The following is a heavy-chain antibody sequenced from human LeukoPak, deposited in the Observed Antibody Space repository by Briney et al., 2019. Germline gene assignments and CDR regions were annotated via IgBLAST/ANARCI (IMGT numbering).Heavy chain of an antibody. Sequence: PGGSLRLSCGASGFIFSDYWMAWVRQSPGKGLEWVANIKQDGNEGNYVDSVRGRFTISRDNAKSSLFLQMSSLRVDDTAVYYCARDQGGALDYWGQGSLVTVSS. J-gene: IGHJ4*02. CDR1: GFIFSDYW. D-gene: IGHD4-17*01. CDR3: ARDQGGALDY. V-gene: IGHV3-7*01. CDR2: IKQDGNEG.